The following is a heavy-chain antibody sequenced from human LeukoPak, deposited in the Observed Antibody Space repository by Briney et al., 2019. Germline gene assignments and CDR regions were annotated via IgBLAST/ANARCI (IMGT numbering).Heavy chain of an antibody. J-gene: IGHJ6*03. D-gene: IGHD3-16*02. CDR3: ARGIVDGHYYWDV. Sequence: ASVKVSCKASGYTFTGYYMHWVRHGPGQGLEWKGRINPNYGGTNYAQKFQGRVTMTRDTSVSTAYMALSSLRSEDTAVYYCARGIVDGHYYWDVWGKGTTVTISS. CDR1: GYTFTGYY. V-gene: IGHV1-2*06. CDR2: INPNYGGT.